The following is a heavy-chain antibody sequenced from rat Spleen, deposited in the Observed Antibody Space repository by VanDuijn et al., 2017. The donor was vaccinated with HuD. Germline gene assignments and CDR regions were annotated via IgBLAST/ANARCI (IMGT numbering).Heavy chain of an antibody. J-gene: IGHJ4*01. D-gene: IGHD3-1*01. CDR1: GFTFSNYG. V-gene: IGHV5-29*01. CDR2: ISYDGSST. CDR3: ARETWGPHVMDA. Sequence: EVQLVESGGGLVQPGRSLKLSCAASGFTFSNYGMAWVRQAPTKGLEWVATISYDGSSTYYRDSVKGRFTISRDNAKSTLYLQMDSLRSEDTATYYCARETWGPHVMDAWGQGASVTVSS.